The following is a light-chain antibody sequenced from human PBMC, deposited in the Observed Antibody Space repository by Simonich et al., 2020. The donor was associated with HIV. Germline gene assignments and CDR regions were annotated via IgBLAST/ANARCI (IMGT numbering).Light chain of an antibody. Sequence: EIVMTQSPATLSVSPGERATLSCRASQSVSSNLAWYQQKPGQAPRLLIYAASNRATGIPARFSGSGSGTDFTLTISSLEPEDFAVYYCQQRSYWMYTFGQGTKLEIK. V-gene: IGKV3-11*01. CDR3: QQRSYWMYT. CDR1: QSVSSN. J-gene: IGKJ2*01. CDR2: AAS.